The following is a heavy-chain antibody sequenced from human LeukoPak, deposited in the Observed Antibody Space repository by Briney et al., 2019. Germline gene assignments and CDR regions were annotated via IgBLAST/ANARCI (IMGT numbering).Heavy chain of an antibody. D-gene: IGHD2-15*01. Sequence: ASVKVSCKASGYTFTSYDINWVRQATGQGLEWMGWMNPNSGNTGYAQKFQGRVTMTRNTSISTAYMELSSLRSEDTAVYYCARAAEYCSGGSCYPLFIDIWGQGTMVTVSS. CDR2: MNPNSGNT. V-gene: IGHV1-8*01. CDR3: ARAAEYCSGGSCYPLFIDI. CDR1: GYTFTSYD. J-gene: IGHJ3*02.